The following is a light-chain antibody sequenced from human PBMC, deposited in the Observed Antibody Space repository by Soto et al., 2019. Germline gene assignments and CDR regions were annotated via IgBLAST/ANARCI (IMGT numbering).Light chain of an antibody. CDR1: SSDVGGYNY. CDR2: EVS. J-gene: IGLJ1*01. V-gene: IGLV2-8*01. CDR3: SSYTSGSSYV. Sequence: QSALTQPPSASGSFGQSVTISCTGTSSDVGGYNYVSWYQQHPGKAPKLMIYEVSERPSGVPDRFSGSKSGNTASLTVSGLQADDEADYYCSSYTSGSSYVFGTGTKLTVL.